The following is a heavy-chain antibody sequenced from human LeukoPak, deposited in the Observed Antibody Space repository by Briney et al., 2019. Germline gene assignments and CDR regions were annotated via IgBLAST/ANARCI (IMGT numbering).Heavy chain of an antibody. CDR2: INPDGNEK. Sequence: GGSLRLSCAASGLTFTDFWMNWVRLAPGRGLEWLANINPDGNEKYYVDSVEGRFAMSRDNAKNEVYLEMNSLRAEDTGVYYCSGRDSSRSPRAYWGQGTLVSVSS. J-gene: IGHJ4*02. V-gene: IGHV3-7*01. D-gene: IGHD6-13*01. CDR3: SGRDSSRSPRAY. CDR1: GLTFTDFW.